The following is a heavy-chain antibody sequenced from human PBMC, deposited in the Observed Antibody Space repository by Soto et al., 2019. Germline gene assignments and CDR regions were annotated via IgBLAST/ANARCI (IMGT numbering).Heavy chain of an antibody. CDR2: ISSSSTYI. J-gene: IGHJ6*02. CDR3: ARDFGDSKGSYYYYGMDV. D-gene: IGHD2-21*02. CDR1: GFTFTTYA. V-gene: IGHV3-21*01. Sequence: EVQLVESGGGLVQPGGSLRLACAASGFTFTTYAMNWVRQAPGKGMEWVSCISSSSTYIYYADSVKGRFTISRDNAKNLXXLQMHSLTAEDTAVYYCARDFGDSKGSYYYYGMDVWGQGTTVTVSS.